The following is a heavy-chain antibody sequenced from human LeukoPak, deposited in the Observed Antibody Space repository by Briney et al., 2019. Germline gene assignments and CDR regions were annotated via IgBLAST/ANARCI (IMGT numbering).Heavy chain of an antibody. CDR1: GGSFSGYY. V-gene: IGHV4-34*01. Sequence: PSETLSLTCAVYGGSFSGYYWSWIRQPPGKGLEWIGEINHSGSTNYNPSLKSRVTISVDTSKNQFSPKLSSVTAADTAVYYCARDSGYYYPLFDYWGQGTLVTVSS. CDR2: INHSGST. J-gene: IGHJ4*02. CDR3: ARDSGYYYPLFDY. D-gene: IGHD3-22*01.